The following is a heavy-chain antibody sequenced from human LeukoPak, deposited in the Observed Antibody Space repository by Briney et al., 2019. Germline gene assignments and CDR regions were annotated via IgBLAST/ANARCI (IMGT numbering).Heavy chain of an antibody. CDR1: GFTFSNYA. CDR3: AKGRGYCTGGSCYSDY. Sequence: PGGSLRLSCTASGFTFSNYAMSWVRQAPGKGLEWVSTISGSDGSTYYADSVKGRFTISRDNSKNTLYLQMNSLRVEDTAIIYCAKGRGYCTGGSCYSDYWGQGTLVTVSS. CDR2: ISGSDGST. D-gene: IGHD2-15*01. V-gene: IGHV3-23*01. J-gene: IGHJ4*02.